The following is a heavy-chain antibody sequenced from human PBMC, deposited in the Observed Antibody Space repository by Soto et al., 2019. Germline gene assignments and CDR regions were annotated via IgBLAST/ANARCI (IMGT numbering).Heavy chain of an antibody. Sequence: VGSLRLSCAASGFTFSGYGMHWVRQAPGKGLEWVAVIWYDGSKKYYADSLRGRFTISRDNSKNTLYLQINSLRTDDTAVYYCARDVHAFDIWGQGTMVTVSS. CDR3: ARDVHAFDI. J-gene: IGHJ3*02. CDR2: IWYDGSKK. CDR1: GFTFSGYG. V-gene: IGHV3-33*01.